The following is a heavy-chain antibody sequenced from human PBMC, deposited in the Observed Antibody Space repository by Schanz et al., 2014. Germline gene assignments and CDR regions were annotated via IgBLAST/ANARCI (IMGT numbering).Heavy chain of an antibody. CDR2: INTGSGDT. D-gene: IGHD3-9*01. J-gene: IGHJ5*02. V-gene: IGHV1-18*01. CDR1: GYTFTSYG. Sequence: QVQLVQSGAEVKKPGASVKVSCKASGYTFTSYGISWVRQAPGQRLEWMGWINTGSGDTKYSQNLQGRVTMTTDTSTSTVYMELRSLRSDDTAVYYCAKAEYDILTDSYSRLDPWGQGTLVTVSS. CDR3: AKAEYDILTDSYSRLDP.